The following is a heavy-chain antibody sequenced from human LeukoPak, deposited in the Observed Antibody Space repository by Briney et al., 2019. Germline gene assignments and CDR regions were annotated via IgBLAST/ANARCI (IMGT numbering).Heavy chain of an antibody. V-gene: IGHV4-61*09. J-gene: IGHJ3*02. Sequence: KTSETLSLTCTVSGGSVSTGSYYWSWIRQPAGRGLEWIGHIHTSGTMNYNASLKSRVRISVETSKNQFSLKLNSVTAADTAVYYCARDQSGGRGLNAFDIWGQGTMVTVSS. CDR2: IHTSGTM. CDR3: ARDQSGGRGLNAFDI. CDR1: GGSVSTGSYY. D-gene: IGHD2-15*01.